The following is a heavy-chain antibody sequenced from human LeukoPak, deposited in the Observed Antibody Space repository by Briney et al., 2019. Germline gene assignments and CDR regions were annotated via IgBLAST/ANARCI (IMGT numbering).Heavy chain of an antibody. Sequence: GRSLRLSCAASGFTFNNYGMHYVRQAPGKGLEWVAVISDDGRNKNYADSVKGRFTISRDNSNNTLYLQMNSLRAEDTGVYYCAKGGEYYYDSAVDYWGQGTLVTVSS. V-gene: IGHV3-30*18. J-gene: IGHJ4*02. D-gene: IGHD3-22*01. CDR2: ISDDGRNK. CDR1: GFTFNNYG. CDR3: AKGGEYYYDSAVDY.